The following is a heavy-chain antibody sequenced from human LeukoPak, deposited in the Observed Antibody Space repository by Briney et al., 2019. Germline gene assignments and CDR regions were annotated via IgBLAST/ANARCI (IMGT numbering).Heavy chain of an antibody. CDR1: GFTFSSYG. CDR2: ISGSGGST. Sequence: AGGSLRLSCAASGFTFSSYGMSWVRQAPGKGLEWVSAISGSGGSTYYADSVKGRFTISRDNAKNSLYLQMNSLRAEDTAVYYCARVGGWYRNFDYWGQGTLVTVSS. D-gene: IGHD6-19*01. V-gene: IGHV3-23*01. J-gene: IGHJ4*02. CDR3: ARVGGWYRNFDY.